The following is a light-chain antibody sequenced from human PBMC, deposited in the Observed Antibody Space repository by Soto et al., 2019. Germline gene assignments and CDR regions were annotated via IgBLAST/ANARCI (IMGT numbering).Light chain of an antibody. J-gene: IGKJ1*01. CDR2: GAS. CDR1: ETVATN. Sequence: EVVMTQSPATLSVSPGERATLSGRASETVATNLAWYQQKPGQAPRLLISGASTRATGIPDRFSGSGSGTDFTLTISRLEPEDFAVYYCQQYGSSGTVGQGTKVDIK. V-gene: IGKV3-20*01. CDR3: QQYGSSGT.